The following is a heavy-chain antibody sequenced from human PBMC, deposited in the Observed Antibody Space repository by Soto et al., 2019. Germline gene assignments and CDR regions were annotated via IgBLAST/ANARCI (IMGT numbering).Heavy chain of an antibody. D-gene: IGHD5-18*01. V-gene: IGHV1-18*01. CDR2: VTPHNGNT. CDR1: GYSFRSYG. J-gene: IGHJ4*02. CDR3: ARDRSDAYSFAY. Sequence: QVQLVQSGAEVKKPGASVRVSCKASGYSFRSYGITWVRQAPGQGFEWMGWVTPHNGNTDYAQKLQGRVTMTTDTSTNTAYMELRSLRSDDTAIYYCARDRSDAYSFAYWGQGTLVTVSS.